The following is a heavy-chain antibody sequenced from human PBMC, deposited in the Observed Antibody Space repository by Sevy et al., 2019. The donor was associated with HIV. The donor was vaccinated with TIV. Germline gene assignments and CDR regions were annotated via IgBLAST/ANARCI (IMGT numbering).Heavy chain of an antibody. J-gene: IGHJ5*02. V-gene: IGHV4-39*01. CDR1: GGSISSSSYY. D-gene: IGHD4-17*01. CDR3: ARRTTVTTLYNWFDP. CDR2: IYYSGST. Sequence: SETLSLTCTVSGGSISSSSYYWGWIRQPPGKGLEWMGSIYYSGSTYYNPSLKSRVTISVDTSKNQSYLKLSSVTAADTAVYCCARRTTVTTLYNWFDPWGQGTLVTVSS.